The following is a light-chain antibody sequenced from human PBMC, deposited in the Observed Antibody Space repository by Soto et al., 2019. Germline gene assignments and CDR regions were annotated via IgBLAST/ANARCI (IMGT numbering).Light chain of an antibody. CDR2: DAS. CDR1: ESMRTW. J-gene: IGKJ5*01. Sequence: DLQMTQSPSTLSASLGDRATIXXRTRESMRTWLAWYQHKPGKAPKFXXYDASSLESGVPSRFSGSGFGTDFTLTISSLQTEDSATYYCQQNYSPPPITFGQGTRLEIK. CDR3: QQNYSPPPIT. V-gene: IGKV1-5*01.